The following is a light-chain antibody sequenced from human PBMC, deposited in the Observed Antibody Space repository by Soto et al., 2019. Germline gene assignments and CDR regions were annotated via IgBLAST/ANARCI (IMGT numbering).Light chain of an antibody. CDR2: EDS. J-gene: IGLJ1*01. Sequence: QSALTQPASVSGSPGQSITISCTGTSSDVGSYNLVSWYQQYPGTAPKLMIYEDSKRPSGVSNRFSGSKSGNTASLTISGLQTQDEADYYCCSHAGSSTYVFGTGTKLTVL. CDR3: CSHAGSSTYV. V-gene: IGLV2-23*01. CDR1: SSDVGSYNL.